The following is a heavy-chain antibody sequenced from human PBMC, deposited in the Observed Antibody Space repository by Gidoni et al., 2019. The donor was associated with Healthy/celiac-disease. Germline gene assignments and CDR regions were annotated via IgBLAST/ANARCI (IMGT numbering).Heavy chain of an antibody. V-gene: IGHV4-4*07. CDR2: TYTGGST. CDR1: GGSISSYY. Sequence: QVQLQESGPGLVKPSETLSLTCTVSGGSISSYYWSWIRQPAGKVLEWIGRTYTGGSTNYNPSLKMRVTMSVDTSKNQFSLKLSSVTAADTAVYYCARDGYYDSSGYYDDAFDIWGQGTMVTVSS. D-gene: IGHD3-22*01. J-gene: IGHJ3*02. CDR3: ARDGYYDSSGYYDDAFDI.